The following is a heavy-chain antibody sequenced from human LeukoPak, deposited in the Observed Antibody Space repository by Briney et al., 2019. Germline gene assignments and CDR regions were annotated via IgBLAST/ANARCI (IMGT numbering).Heavy chain of an antibody. V-gene: IGHV4-59*01. Sequence: SETLSLTCTVSGGSISPYYWSWIRQPPGKGLEWIGYIYYSGSTNYNPSLKSRVTISVDTSKNQFSLKLSSVTAADTAVYYCARTVGYHDYWGQGTLVTVSS. J-gene: IGHJ4*02. CDR1: GGSISPYY. D-gene: IGHD2-2*01. CDR2: IYYSGST. CDR3: ARTVGYHDY.